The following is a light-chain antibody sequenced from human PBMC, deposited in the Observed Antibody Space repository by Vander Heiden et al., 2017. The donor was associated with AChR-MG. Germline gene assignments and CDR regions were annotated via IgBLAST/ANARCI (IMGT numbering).Light chain of an antibody. Sequence: DIQMTHSPSSLSASVGDRVTITCRAGQNIFNSLNWYQQRPGKAPKLLIYDASSLQSGVPSRFSGSGSGTDFTLTISSLQPEDCATYYCQQSYITTRTFGQGTKLDI. J-gene: IGKJ2*01. CDR1: QNIFNS. CDR2: DAS. CDR3: QQSYITTRT. V-gene: IGKV1-39*01.